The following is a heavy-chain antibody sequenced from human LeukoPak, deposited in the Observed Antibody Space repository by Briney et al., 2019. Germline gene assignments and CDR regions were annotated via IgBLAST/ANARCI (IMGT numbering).Heavy chain of an antibody. CDR2: IWYDGSNK. V-gene: IGHV3-30*02. D-gene: IGHD1-26*01. Sequence: GGSLRLSCAASGFTFSSYGMHWVRQAPGKGLEWVAFIWYDGSNKYYADSVKGRFTISRDNSKNTLYLQMNSLRAEDTAVYYCANSLVSYAINYYYYMDVWGKGTTVTVSS. CDR3: ANSLVSYAINYYYYMDV. J-gene: IGHJ6*03. CDR1: GFTFSSYG.